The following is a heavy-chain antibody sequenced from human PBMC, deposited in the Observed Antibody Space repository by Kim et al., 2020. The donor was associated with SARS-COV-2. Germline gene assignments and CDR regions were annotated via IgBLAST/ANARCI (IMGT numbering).Heavy chain of an antibody. Sequence: KYYADSVKGRFTISRDNSKNTLYLQMNSLRAEDTAVYYCARDRYRTLDYWGQGTLVTVSS. CDR2: K. D-gene: IGHD5-12*01. CDR3: ARDRYRTLDY. V-gene: IGHV3-30*01. J-gene: IGHJ4*02.